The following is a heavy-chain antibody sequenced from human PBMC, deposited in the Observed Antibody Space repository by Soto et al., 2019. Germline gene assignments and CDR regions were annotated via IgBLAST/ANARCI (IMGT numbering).Heavy chain of an antibody. CDR2: ISYDGSNK. J-gene: IGHJ3*02. D-gene: IGHD1-26*01. CDR1: GFTFSSYA. CDR3: ARMGGTVGATGAFDI. V-gene: IGHV3-30-3*01. Sequence: LRLSCAASGFTFSSYAMHWVRQAPGKGLEWVAVISYDGSNKYYADSVKGRFTISRDNSKNTLYLQMNSLRAEDTAVYYCARMGGTVGATGAFDIWGQGTMVTVSS.